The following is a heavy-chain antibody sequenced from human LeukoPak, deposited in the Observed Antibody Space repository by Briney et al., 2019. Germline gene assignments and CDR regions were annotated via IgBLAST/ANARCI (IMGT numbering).Heavy chain of an antibody. V-gene: IGHV1-18*01. CDR2: ISAYNGNK. CDR3: ARTTYYDYVWGSYRHDP. D-gene: IGHD3-16*02. J-gene: IGHJ5*02. CDR1: GYTFTSYG. Sequence: ASVKVCCKASGYTFTSYGISWVRQAPGHGLECRGWISAYNGNKNYAQKLQGRVNMTTDTSTSTAYMELRSLRSDETAVYYCARTTYYDYVWGSYRHDPWGQGTLVTVSS.